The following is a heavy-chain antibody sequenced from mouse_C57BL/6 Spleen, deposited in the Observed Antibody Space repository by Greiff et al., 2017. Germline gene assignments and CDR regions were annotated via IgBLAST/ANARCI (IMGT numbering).Heavy chain of an antibody. J-gene: IGHJ1*03. Sequence: QVQLQQSGAELVRPGASVKLSCKASGYTFTDYYINWVKQRPGQGLEWIARIYPGSGNTYYNEKFKGKATLTAEKSSSTAYMQLSSLTSEDSAVYFCARQEYSKPRSFDVWGTGTTVTVSS. D-gene: IGHD2-5*01. CDR2: IYPGSGNT. CDR1: GYTFTDYY. V-gene: IGHV1-76*01. CDR3: ARQEYSKPRSFDV.